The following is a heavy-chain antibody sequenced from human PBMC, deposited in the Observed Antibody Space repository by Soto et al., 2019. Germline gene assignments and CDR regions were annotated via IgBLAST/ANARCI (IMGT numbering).Heavy chain of an antibody. J-gene: IGHJ6*02. CDR1: GITFSTYP. Sequence: QVQLVESGGGVVQPGRSLRLSCAASGITFSTYPMHWVRQAPGKGLEWVAVISYDGSGHYYADSVRGRFTLSRDNSKNTLYMQLNSLRPEDTAMYYCAREMVAPENYYYGMDVWDQGTTVTVSS. CDR3: AREMVAPENYYYGMDV. CDR2: ISYDGSGH. V-gene: IGHV3-30-3*01. D-gene: IGHD2-15*01.